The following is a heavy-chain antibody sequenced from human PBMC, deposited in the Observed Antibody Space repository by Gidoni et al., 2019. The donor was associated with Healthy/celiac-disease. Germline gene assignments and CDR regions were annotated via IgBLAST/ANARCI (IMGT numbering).Heavy chain of an antibody. CDR2: IIPILGIA. CDR1: GGTFSSYT. CDR3: ASREGITMIVGGYYYYGMDV. V-gene: IGHV1-69*02. Sequence: QVQLVQSGAEVKKPGSSVKVSCKASGGTFSSYTISWVRQAPGQGLEWMGRIIPILGIANYAQKFQGRVTITADKSTSTAYMELSSLRSEDTAVYYCASREGITMIVGGYYYYGMDVWGQGTTVTVSS. D-gene: IGHD3-22*01. J-gene: IGHJ6*02.